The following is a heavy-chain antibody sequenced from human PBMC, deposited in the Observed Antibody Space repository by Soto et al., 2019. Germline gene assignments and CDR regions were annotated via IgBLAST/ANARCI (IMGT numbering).Heavy chain of an antibody. V-gene: IGHV3-30*18. CDR1: GFTFSSYV. Sequence: GGSLRLSCAASGFTFSSYVMHWVRPAPGKGLEWVAVISYDGSNKYYADSVKGRFTISRDNSKNTLYLQMNSLRAEDTAVYYCAKDDPTAEDPTDAFDIWGQGTMVTVSS. CDR2: ISYDGSNK. D-gene: IGHD4-4*01. CDR3: AKDDPTAEDPTDAFDI. J-gene: IGHJ3*02.